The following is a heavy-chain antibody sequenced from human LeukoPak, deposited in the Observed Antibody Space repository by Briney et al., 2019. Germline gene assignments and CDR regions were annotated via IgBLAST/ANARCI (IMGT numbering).Heavy chain of an antibody. J-gene: IGHJ4*02. CDR3: ARHRNQWVPSAFDY. CDR1: GGSITNTDYY. Sequence: SETLSLTCTVSGGSITNTDYYWVWLRQPPGKGLECIGNINNRGSTYYNPSLKSRVTISVDTSKNQFSLMLSSVTAADAALYYCARHRNQWVPSAFDYWGQGILVTVSS. D-gene: IGHD2-2*01. V-gene: IGHV4-39*01. CDR2: INNRGST.